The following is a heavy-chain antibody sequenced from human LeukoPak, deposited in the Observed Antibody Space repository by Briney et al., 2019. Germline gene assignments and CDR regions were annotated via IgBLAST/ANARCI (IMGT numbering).Heavy chain of an antibody. J-gene: IGHJ6*02. Sequence: LSETLSLTCTVSGASISSDNNYWSWIRQPPGKGLEWIGYIYYSGSTYYNPSLKSQVTISADTSKNQFSLNLRSVTAKDTAVYYCVRDKRVKAGRTWLHYGMDVWGQGTTVTVS. CDR3: VRDKRVKAGRTWLHYGMDV. V-gene: IGHV4-30-4*01. CDR1: GASISSDNNY. CDR2: IYYSGST. D-gene: IGHD5-12*01.